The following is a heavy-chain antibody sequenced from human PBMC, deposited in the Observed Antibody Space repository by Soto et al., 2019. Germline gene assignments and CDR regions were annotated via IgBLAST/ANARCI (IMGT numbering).Heavy chain of an antibody. J-gene: IGHJ3*02. Sequence: SVKVSCKASGFTFTSSAMQWVRPARGQRLEWIGWIVVGSGNTNYAQKLQERVTITRDMSTSTAYMELSSLRSEDTAVYYCAADPRYYYGSGSYYKVAFDIWGQGTMVTVSS. V-gene: IGHV1-58*02. CDR3: AADPRYYYGSGSYYKVAFDI. CDR2: IVVGSGNT. CDR1: GFTFTSSA. D-gene: IGHD3-10*01.